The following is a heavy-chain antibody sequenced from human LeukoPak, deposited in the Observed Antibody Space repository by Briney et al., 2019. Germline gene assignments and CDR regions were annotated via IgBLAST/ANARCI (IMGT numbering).Heavy chain of an antibody. J-gene: IGHJ5*02. CDR3: ATYCSGGSCYSPWFDP. D-gene: IGHD2-15*01. CDR2: ISSSGSTI. CDR1: GFTFSSYE. Sequence: PGGSLRLSCAASGFTFSSYEMNWVRQAPGKGLEWVSYISSSGSTIYYADSVKGRFTNSRDNAKNSLYLQVNSLRAEDTAVYYCATYCSGGSCYSPWFDPWGQGTLVTVSS. V-gene: IGHV3-48*03.